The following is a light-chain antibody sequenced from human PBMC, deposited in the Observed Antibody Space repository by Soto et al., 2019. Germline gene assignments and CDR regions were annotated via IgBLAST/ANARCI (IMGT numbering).Light chain of an antibody. CDR1: QSLSMW. CDR2: DAS. V-gene: IGKV1-5*01. J-gene: IGKJ2*01. CDR3: QQYTSYSVT. Sequence: IQMTQSPSTLSASVGDRVTITCRASQSLSMWLAWYQQKPGKAPKLLLSDASSLESGVPSRFSGSGSGTEFALTISSLQPEDFATFYCQQYTSYSVTFGQGTQLEIK.